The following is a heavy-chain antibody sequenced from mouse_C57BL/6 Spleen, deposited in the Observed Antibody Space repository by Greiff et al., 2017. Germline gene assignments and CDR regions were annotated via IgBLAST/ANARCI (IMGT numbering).Heavy chain of an antibody. J-gene: IGHJ2*01. CDR3: ARGVYRNYGFDY. CDR2: INPSNGGT. D-gene: IGHD2-5*01. Sequence: QVQLQQSGTELVKPGASVKLSCKASGYTFTSYWMHWVKQRPGQGLEWIGNINPSNGGTNYNEKFKSKATLTVDKSSSTAYMQLSSLTSEDSAVYYCARGVYRNYGFDYWGQGTTLTVSS. CDR1: GYTFTSYW. V-gene: IGHV1-53*01.